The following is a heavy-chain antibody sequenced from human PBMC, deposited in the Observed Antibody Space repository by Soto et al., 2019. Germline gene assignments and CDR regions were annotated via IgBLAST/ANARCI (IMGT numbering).Heavy chain of an antibody. CDR2: FDPTYSYT. D-gene: IGHD6-6*01. CDR3: ATTPPPRGSSFSYLFVP. V-gene: IGHV5-10-1*01. J-gene: IGHJ5*02. Sequence: PVESLKISCKSSGYSFKRKWISWVRQMPGNGLECMGRFDPTYSYTNYSPSFQGHVTISVDKSGSTAYVQWSSLKASDTAMYYCATTPPPRGSSFSYLFVPWGQGTLVTVSS. CDR1: GYSFKRKW.